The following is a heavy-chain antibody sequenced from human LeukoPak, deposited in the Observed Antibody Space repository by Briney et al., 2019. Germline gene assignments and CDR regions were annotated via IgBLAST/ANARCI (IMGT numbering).Heavy chain of an antibody. D-gene: IGHD4-17*01. CDR3: ARDRAVTNDFDY. CDR1: GYTFTSYD. J-gene: IGHJ4*02. CDR2: MNPNSGNT. Sequence: PTASVKVSCKASGYTFTSYDINWVRQAPGQGLEWMGWMNPNSGNTGYAQKFQGRVTMTRNTSISTAYMELSSLRSEDTAVYYCARDRAVTNDFDYWGQGTLATVSS. V-gene: IGHV1-8*01.